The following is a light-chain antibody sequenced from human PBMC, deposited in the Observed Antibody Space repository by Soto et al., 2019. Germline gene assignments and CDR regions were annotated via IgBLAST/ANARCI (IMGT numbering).Light chain of an antibody. Sequence: EIVLTQSPATLSVSPGERATLSCTASQSVSSNLAWYQQKPGQAPRLLIYGASTRATGIPARFSGSGSGTEFTLTISSLQSEDVAVYYCQQCNNWHTWTFGQGTKVDIK. CDR2: GAS. CDR1: QSVSSN. V-gene: IGKV3-15*01. CDR3: QQCNNWHTWT. J-gene: IGKJ1*01.